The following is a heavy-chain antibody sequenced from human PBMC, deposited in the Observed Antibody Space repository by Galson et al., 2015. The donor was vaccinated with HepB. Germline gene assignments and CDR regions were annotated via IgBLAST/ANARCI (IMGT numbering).Heavy chain of an antibody. CDR3: ARVVSVGATTALEY. J-gene: IGHJ4*02. CDR1: GYTFTSYD. V-gene: IGHV1-8*01. D-gene: IGHD1-26*01. Sequence: SVKVSCKASGYTFTSYDINWVRQATGQGLEWMGWMNPNSGNTGYAQKFQGRVTMTRNTSISTAYMELSSLRSEDTAVYYCARVVSVGATTALEYWGQGTLVTVSS. CDR2: MNPNSGNT.